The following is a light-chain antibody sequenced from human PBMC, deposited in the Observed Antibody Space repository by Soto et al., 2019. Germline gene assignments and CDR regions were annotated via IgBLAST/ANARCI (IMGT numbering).Light chain of an antibody. J-gene: IGKJ5*01. CDR1: QSVLNRSNNKNC. Sequence: DIVMTESPDSLAVSLGERATINCKSSQSVLNRSNNKNCLGWFQQKPGQPPKLLIYWASTRESGVPDRFSGSGSGTDFTLTIARLEPEDFAVYYCQQYGGSPRTFGQGTRLEIK. CDR3: QQYGGSPRT. CDR2: WAS. V-gene: IGKV4-1*01.